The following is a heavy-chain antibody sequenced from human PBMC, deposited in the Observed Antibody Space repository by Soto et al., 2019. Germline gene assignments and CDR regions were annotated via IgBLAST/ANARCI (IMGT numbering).Heavy chain of an antibody. CDR3: ARSPPDYDILPGYLGAFDI. CDR2: IIPILGIA. J-gene: IGHJ3*02. D-gene: IGHD3-9*01. Sequence: QVQLVQSGAEVKKPGSSVKVSCKASGGTFSSYTISWVRQAPGQGLEWMGRIIPILGIANYAQKFQGRVTITSDKSTRTAYMELSSLRSEDTAVYYCARSPPDYDILPGYLGAFDIWGQGTMVTVSS. CDR1: GGTFSSYT. V-gene: IGHV1-69*02.